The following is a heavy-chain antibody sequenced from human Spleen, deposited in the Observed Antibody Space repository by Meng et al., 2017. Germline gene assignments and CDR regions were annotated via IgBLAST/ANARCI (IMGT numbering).Heavy chain of an antibody. Sequence: QWQLVQFGARVKKPGASVKVSCKASGYIFTTYGMNWVRQAPGQGLEWMGWINTDTGNPTYAQGFTGRFVFSLDTSVSTAYLQISSLKAEDTAVYYCARVDTVEFDYWGQGTLVTVSS. V-gene: IGHV7-4-1*02. CDR3: ARVDTVEFDY. D-gene: IGHD1-1*01. CDR1: GYIFTTYG. CDR2: INTDTGNP. J-gene: IGHJ4*02.